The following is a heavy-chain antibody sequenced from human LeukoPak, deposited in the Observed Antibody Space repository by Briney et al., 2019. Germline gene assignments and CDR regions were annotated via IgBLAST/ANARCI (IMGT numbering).Heavy chain of an antibody. V-gene: IGHV3-7*01. Sequence: GGSLRLSCAASGFIFRSYWMVWVRQAPGKGLEWVASIDEHGFKTYYAASVTGRFTISKDTAKNSLDLQMNSLRAEDTAVYYCARDGITCTRDYWGQGALVTVSS. CDR3: ARDGITCTRDY. CDR2: IDEHGFKT. J-gene: IGHJ4*02. CDR1: GFIFRSYW. D-gene: IGHD1-7*01.